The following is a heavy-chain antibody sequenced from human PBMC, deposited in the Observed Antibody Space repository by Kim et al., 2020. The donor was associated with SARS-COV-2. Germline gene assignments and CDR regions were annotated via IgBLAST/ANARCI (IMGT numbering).Heavy chain of an antibody. CDR2: ISGSGGST. V-gene: IGHV3-23*01. J-gene: IGHJ6*02. Sequence: GGSLRLSCAASGFTFSSYAMSWVRQAPGKGLEWVSAISGSGGSTYYADSVKGRFTISRDNSKNTLYLQMNSLRAEDTAVYYCAKDQLEYYYGSGSGMDVWGQGTTVTVSS. CDR1: GFTFSSYA. CDR3: AKDQLEYYYGSGSGMDV. D-gene: IGHD3-10*01.